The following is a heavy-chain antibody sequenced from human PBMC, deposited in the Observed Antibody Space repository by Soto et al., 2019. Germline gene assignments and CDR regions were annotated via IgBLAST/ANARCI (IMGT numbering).Heavy chain of an antibody. D-gene: IGHD1-1*01. J-gene: IGHJ5*02. V-gene: IGHV3-30-3*01. CDR2: ISYDGTTK. Sequence: QEQVVESGGGVVQPGRSLRLSCAASGFTFSTHAMHWVRQAPGRGLEWVAIISYDGTTKDYADSVKGRFTNSRDNSKNAVYLQMNSPGSEDTAPYYCARDWQKTGTTGWFDPWGQGTLVTVSS. CDR3: ARDWQKTGTTGWFDP. CDR1: GFTFSTHA.